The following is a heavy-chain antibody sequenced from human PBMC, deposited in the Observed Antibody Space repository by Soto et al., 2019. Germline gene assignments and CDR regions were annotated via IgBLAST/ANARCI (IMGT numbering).Heavy chain of an antibody. D-gene: IGHD6-19*01. CDR1: GFTYSTCA. CDR2: ITGSGSGT. Sequence: PRGSLRLSCAASGFTYSTCAMSWVRQDPGKGLEWVSTITGSGSGTYYADSVKGRFTISRDNSKNKLYLQMNTLRDEDTAVYFCAKEPDTSGWDSFDYWGQGTLVTVSS. CDR3: AKEPDTSGWDSFDY. J-gene: IGHJ4*02. V-gene: IGHV3-23*01.